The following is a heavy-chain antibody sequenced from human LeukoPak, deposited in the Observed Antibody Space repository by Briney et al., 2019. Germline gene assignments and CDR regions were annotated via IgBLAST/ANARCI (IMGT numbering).Heavy chain of an antibody. D-gene: IGHD6-19*01. V-gene: IGHV1-2*02. CDR3: ARVGSSGWYVHPTLDY. CDR1: GGTFSSYA. J-gene: IGHJ4*02. Sequence: ASVNVSCKASGGTFSSYAISWVRQAPGQGLEWMGGIIPNSGDTNYAQKFQGRVTVTRDTSISTAYMELSRLRSDDTAVYYCARVGSSGWYVHPTLDYWGQGTLVTVSS. CDR2: IIPNSGDT.